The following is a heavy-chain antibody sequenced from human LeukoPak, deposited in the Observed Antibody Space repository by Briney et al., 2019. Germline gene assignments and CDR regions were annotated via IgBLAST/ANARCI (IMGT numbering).Heavy chain of an antibody. J-gene: IGHJ4*02. CDR3: AGSLRYFDWLSFGY. D-gene: IGHD3-9*01. CDR2: IYSGGST. V-gene: IGHV3-66*01. CDR1: GFTFSDYY. Sequence: GGSLRLSCAASGFTFSDYYMSWIRQAPGKGLEWVSVIYSGGSTYYADSVKGRFTISRDNSKNTLYLQMNSLRAEDTAVYYCAGSLRYFDWLSFGYWGQGTLVTVSS.